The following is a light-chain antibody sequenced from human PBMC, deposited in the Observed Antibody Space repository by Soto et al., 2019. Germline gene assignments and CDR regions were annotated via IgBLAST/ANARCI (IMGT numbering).Light chain of an antibody. CDR2: SND. CDR3: ATWDDSLNGG. J-gene: IGLJ3*02. V-gene: IGLV1-44*01. Sequence: QSVLTQSPSASGTPGQRVSISCSGSSSNIGSNTVSWYQHVPGTAPKLLIYSNDQRPSAVPGRFSGSKSGSSASLAISGLQSEDEAYYYCATWDDSLNGGFGGGTKLTVL. CDR1: SSNIGSNT.